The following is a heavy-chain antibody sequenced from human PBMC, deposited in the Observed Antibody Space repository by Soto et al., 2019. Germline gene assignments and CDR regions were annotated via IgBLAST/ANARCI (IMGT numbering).Heavy chain of an antibody. CDR2: ISDDGNNK. Sequence: PGGSLRLSCAASGFTFSSYGIHWVRQAPGKGLEWVAFISDDGNNKYYADSVKGRFTISRDNFRNTLYLQMNSLRGEDTAVYYCARVNPPYPWGQGTLVTVYS. CDR1: GFTFSSYG. V-gene: IGHV3-30*03. CDR3: ARVNPPYP. J-gene: IGHJ5*02.